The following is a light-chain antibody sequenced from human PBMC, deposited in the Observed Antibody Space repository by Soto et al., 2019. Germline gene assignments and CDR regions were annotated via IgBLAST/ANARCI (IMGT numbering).Light chain of an antibody. CDR1: SSNIGSHT. Sequence: QSALPQPPSASGTPGQTIAISCSGGSSNIGSHTVNWYQQLPGTAPRLLIYSNTQRPSGVPDRFSGSKSGTSASLAISGLQSEYEGDYYCAAWDDSLNGVVFGGGTKVTVL. CDR2: SNT. CDR3: AAWDDSLNGVV. V-gene: IGLV1-44*01. J-gene: IGLJ2*01.